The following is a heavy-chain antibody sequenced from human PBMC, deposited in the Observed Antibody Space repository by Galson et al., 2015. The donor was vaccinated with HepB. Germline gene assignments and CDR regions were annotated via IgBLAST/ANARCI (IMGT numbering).Heavy chain of an antibody. J-gene: IGHJ4*02. V-gene: IGHV3-30*03. Sequence: SLRLSCAASGFMFTRFGFHWVRQAPGKGLEWMAFISFDDAEKEYADSVKGRLTISRDNSKSTVFLDMKSLTTEDTALYFCAREGDYGGNNGVDFFDSWGQGTLVTVSS. CDR3: AREGDYGGNNGVDFFDS. CDR2: ISFDDAEK. CDR1: GFMFTRFG. D-gene: IGHD4-23*01.